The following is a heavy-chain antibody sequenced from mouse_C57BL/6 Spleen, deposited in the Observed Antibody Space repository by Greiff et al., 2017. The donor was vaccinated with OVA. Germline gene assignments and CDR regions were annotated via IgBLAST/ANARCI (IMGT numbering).Heavy chain of an antibody. J-gene: IGHJ1*03. Sequence: EVQLQQSGPELVKPGASVKISCKASGYTFTDYYMNWVKQSHGKSLEWIGDINPNNGGTSYNQKFKGKATLPVDKSSSTAYMELRSLTSEDSAVYYCARRGSTMGNWYFDVWGTGTTVTVSS. CDR1: GYTFTDYY. CDR3: ARRGSTMGNWYFDV. CDR2: INPNNGGT. V-gene: IGHV1-26*01. D-gene: IGHD2-1*01.